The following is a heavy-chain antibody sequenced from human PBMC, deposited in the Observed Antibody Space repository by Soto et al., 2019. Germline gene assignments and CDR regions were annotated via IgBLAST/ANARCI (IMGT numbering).Heavy chain of an antibody. CDR2: IYYSGST. CDR3: ARAPAYYGSGRFYYYGMDV. CDR1: GGSISSYY. Sequence: QVQLQESGPGLVKPSETLSLTCTVSGGSISSYYWSWIRQPPGKGLEWIGYIYYSGSTNYNPSLKSRVTISVDTSKNQFSLKLSSVTAADTAVYYCARAPAYYGSGRFYYYGMDVWGQGTTVTVSS. V-gene: IGHV4-59*01. J-gene: IGHJ6*02. D-gene: IGHD3-10*01.